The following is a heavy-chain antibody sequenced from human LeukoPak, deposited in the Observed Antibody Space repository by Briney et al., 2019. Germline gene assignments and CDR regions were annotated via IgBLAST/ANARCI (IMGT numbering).Heavy chain of an antibody. CDR2: ITTYNGNT. J-gene: IGHJ4*02. CDR1: GYTFTGYG. V-gene: IGHV1-18*01. CDR3: ARCILATCRYLPSFDF. Sequence: ASVKVSCKASGYTFTGYGISWVRQAPGQGLEWMGWITTYNGNTNFAQKVQGRATMTTDTSTSTAYMELRSLRSDDTAVYYCARCILATCRYLPSFDFWGQGTLVTVSS. D-gene: IGHD3-3*02.